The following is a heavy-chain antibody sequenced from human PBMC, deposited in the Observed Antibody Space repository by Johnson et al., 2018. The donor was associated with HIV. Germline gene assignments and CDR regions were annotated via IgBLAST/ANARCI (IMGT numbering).Heavy chain of an antibody. CDR3: AREVYAHDSFDI. CDR2: IRYDGSRK. V-gene: IGHV3-30*02. CDR1: GFTFSTYA. Sequence: QVQLVESGGGVVQPGGSLRLSCAASGFTFSTYAMHWVRQAPGKGLEWVAFIRYDGSRKHYADSVKGRFTISRDNSNKTLYLQMNSLRPEDTAVYYCAREVYAHDSFDIWGQGTMVTVSS. D-gene: IGHD3-16*01. J-gene: IGHJ3*02.